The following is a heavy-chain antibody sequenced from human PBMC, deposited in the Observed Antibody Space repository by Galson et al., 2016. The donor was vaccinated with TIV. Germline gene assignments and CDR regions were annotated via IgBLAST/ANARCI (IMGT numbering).Heavy chain of an antibody. Sequence: SVKVSCKASGFMFTSSAMQWVRQARGERLEWIGWIVVGSGDTDHAQKFQERVTFIRDMSTRTVYMELRSLGSEDTAVYYCAAGHWYSGSSSQKRFYFDYWSQRTLVTVSS. V-gene: IGHV1-58*02. CDR3: AAGHWYSGSSSQKRFYFDY. CDR1: GFMFTSSA. D-gene: IGHD1-26*01. J-gene: IGHJ4*02. CDR2: IVVGSGDT.